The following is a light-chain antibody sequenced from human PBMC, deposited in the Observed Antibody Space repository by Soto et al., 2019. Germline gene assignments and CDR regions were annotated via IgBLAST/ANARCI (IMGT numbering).Light chain of an antibody. CDR2: GAS. CDR1: QSVSSTY. Sequence: EIVLTQSTGTLSLSPGERATLSCRASQSVSSTYIAWYQQNPGRAPRLLIYGASSRATGIPDRFSGSGSGTDFTLTISTLEPEDFAVYFCQQYGRSPPFTFGQGTKVEIK. CDR3: QQYGRSPPFT. J-gene: IGKJ2*01. V-gene: IGKV3-20*01.